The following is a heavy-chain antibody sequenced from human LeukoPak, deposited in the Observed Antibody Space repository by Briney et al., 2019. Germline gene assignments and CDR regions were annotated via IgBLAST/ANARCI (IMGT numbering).Heavy chain of an antibody. CDR3: ARDGFDYYDSSGYYYFDS. CDR2: ISTSGGGI. D-gene: IGHD3-22*01. CDR1: GFTFSNYA. Sequence: GGSLRLSCAASGFTFSNYAMSWVRQAPGKGLEWVSGISTSGGGIYYADSVKGRFTISRDNSMNTLYLQMYSLRADDTAVCYCARDGFDYYDSSGYYYFDSWGQGTLVTVSS. J-gene: IGHJ4*02. V-gene: IGHV3-23*01.